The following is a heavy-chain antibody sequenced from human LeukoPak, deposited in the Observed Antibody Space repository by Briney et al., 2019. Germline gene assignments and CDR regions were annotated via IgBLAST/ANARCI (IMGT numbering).Heavy chain of an antibody. Sequence: GGSLRLSCAASGFTFSSYAMHWVRQAPGKGLEWVAVISYDGSNKYYADSVKGRFTISRDNSKNTLYLQMNSLRAEDTAVYYCARDRSSSLDYWGQGTLVTVST. CDR2: ISYDGSNK. CDR3: ARDRSSSLDY. CDR1: GFTFSSYA. J-gene: IGHJ4*02. D-gene: IGHD6-13*01. V-gene: IGHV3-30*04.